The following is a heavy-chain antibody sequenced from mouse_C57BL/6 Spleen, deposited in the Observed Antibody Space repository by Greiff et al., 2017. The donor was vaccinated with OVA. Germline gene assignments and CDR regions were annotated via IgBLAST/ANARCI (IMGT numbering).Heavy chain of an antibody. J-gene: IGHJ4*01. Sequence: QVHVKQSGAELVKPGASVKLSCKASGYTFTSYWMHWVKQRPGQGLEWIGMIHPNSGSTNYNEKFKSKATLTVDKSSSTAYMQLSSLTSEDSAVYYCARSPYYYGSSWNAMDYWGQGTSVTVSS. CDR2: IHPNSGST. CDR1: GYTFTSYW. D-gene: IGHD1-1*01. CDR3: ARSPYYYGSSWNAMDY. V-gene: IGHV1-64*01.